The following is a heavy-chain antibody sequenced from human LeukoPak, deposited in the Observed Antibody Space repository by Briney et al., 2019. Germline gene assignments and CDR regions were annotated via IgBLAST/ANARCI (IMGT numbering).Heavy chain of an antibody. CDR1: GYTFTDYP. CDR3: ARDHTHLITGYFDY. V-gene: IGHV1-2*02. Sequence: ASVKVSCKTSGYTFTDYPMRWVRQAPGQGLEWVGWINPNSGGTNYAQRFQDRVTVTRDTSINTAYMELSRLTSDDTAVYFCARDHTHLITGYFDYWGQGTLVTVSS. J-gene: IGHJ4*02. CDR2: INPNSGGT. D-gene: IGHD2-8*02.